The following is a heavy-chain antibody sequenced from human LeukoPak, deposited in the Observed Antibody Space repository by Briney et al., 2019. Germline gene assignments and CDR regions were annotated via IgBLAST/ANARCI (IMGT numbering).Heavy chain of an antibody. Sequence: GGSLRLSCAASGFTFSSSAMSWVRQTPGKGVEGVPTITDNGGSTYFADPVTGRLPISRENSKHTLHLKMNSLRAEDTAVYYCAKRNSGRYSRGFDYWGQGTLVTVSS. CDR3: AKRNSGRYSRGFDY. CDR1: GFTFSSSA. V-gene: IGHV3-23*01. CDR2: ITDNGGST. J-gene: IGHJ4*02. D-gene: IGHD1-26*01.